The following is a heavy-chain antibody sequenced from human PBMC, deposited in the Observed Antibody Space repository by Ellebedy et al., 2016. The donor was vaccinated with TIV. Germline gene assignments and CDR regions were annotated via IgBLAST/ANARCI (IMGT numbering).Heavy chain of an antibody. CDR1: GDSISSRSYY. D-gene: IGHD4-17*01. CDR2: IYYIGSS. J-gene: IGHJ3*02. Sequence: MPSETLSLTCTVSGDSISSRSYYWGWIRQPPGKGLEWIGNIYYIGSSFYNPSLESRVTMSVDTSTNQFSLKLTSLTAADTAVYYCARDRDYGAQHDAFDIWGLGTLVTVSS. V-gene: IGHV4-39*07. CDR3: ARDRDYGAQHDAFDI.